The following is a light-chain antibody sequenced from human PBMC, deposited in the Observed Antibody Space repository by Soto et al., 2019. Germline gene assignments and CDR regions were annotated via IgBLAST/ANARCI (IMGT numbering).Light chain of an antibody. CDR2: GAS. J-gene: IGKJ1*01. V-gene: IGKV1-39*01. Sequence: DIQMTQSPSSLSASVGDTVTITCRASQSSNNYLNWYQQKPGKAPNLLIYGASSLQSGVPSRFSGSGSETDFTLTISSLQPEDFATYYCHQSYSLPRTFGQGTKVEVK. CDR1: QSSNNY. CDR3: HQSYSLPRT.